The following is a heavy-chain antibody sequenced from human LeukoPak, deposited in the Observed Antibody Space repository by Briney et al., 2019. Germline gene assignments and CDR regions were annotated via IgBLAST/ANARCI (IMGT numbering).Heavy chain of an antibody. V-gene: IGHV4-39*01. J-gene: IGHJ4*02. CDR3: ARLMDHMTARRAFDY. D-gene: IGHD6-6*01. Sequence: SETLSLTCTVSGDSMTSGRSSAYYWGWIRQPPGKGLEWIATIYYTGNTYYNPSLMSRVTISVDMSKNQFSLELTSVTAADTAVYFCARLMDHMTARRAFDYWGQGTRVIVSS. CDR2: IYYTGNT. CDR1: GDSMTSGRSSAYY.